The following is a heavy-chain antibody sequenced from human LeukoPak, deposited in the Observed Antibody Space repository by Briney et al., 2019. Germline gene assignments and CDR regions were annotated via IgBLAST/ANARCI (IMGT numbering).Heavy chain of an antibody. D-gene: IGHD1-14*01. CDR2: IYHSGST. V-gene: IGHV4-38-2*02. J-gene: IGHJ4*02. CDR3: ARKPIINSAWYYFDY. CDR1: GYSISSGYY. Sequence: SETLSLTCTVSGYSISSGYYWGWIRQPPGKGLEWIGSIYHSGSTYYNPSLKSRVTISVDTSKNQFSLKLSSVTAADTAVYYCARKPIINSAWYYFDYWGQGTLVTVSS.